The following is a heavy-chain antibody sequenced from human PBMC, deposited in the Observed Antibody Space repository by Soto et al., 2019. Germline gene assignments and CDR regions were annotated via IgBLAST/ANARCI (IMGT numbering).Heavy chain of an antibody. CDR1: GGSISSGDYY. CDR3: ARVPYSSREYYFDY. V-gene: IGHV4-30-4*01. CDR2: IYYSGST. D-gene: IGHD6-13*01. J-gene: IGHJ4*02. Sequence: QVQLQESGPGLVKPSQTLSLTCTVSGGSISSGDYYWSWIRQPPGKGLEWIGYIYYSGSTYYNPSLKSRVTXXVXTYXNQFSLKLSSVTAADTAVYYCARVPYSSREYYFDYWGQGTLVTVSS.